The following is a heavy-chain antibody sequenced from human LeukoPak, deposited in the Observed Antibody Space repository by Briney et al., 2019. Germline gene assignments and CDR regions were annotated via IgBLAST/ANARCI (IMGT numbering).Heavy chain of an antibody. Sequence: SETLSLTCTVSGGSISSHYWSWIRQPPGKGLEWIGHIYYSGSTNYNPSLKSRVTISVDTSKNQFSLKLSSVTAADTAVYYCARNYYGSGSHGPEYYFDYWGQGTLVTVSS. CDR3: ARNYYGSGSHGPEYYFDY. CDR2: IYYSGST. CDR1: GGSISSHY. D-gene: IGHD3-10*01. V-gene: IGHV4-59*11. J-gene: IGHJ4*02.